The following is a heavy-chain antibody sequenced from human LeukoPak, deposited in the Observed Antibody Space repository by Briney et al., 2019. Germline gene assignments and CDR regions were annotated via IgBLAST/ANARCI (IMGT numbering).Heavy chain of an antibody. V-gene: IGHV1-2*02. CDR2: INPNSGGT. D-gene: IGHD2-2*01. CDR1: GYTXTGYY. J-gene: IGHJ4*02. Sequence: ASVKVSCKASGYTXTGYYMHWVRQAPGQGLEWMGWINPNSGGTNYAQKFQGRVTMTRDTSISTAYMELSRLRSDDTAVYYCARLVVPAAPDNYWGQGTLVTVSS. CDR3: ARLVVPAAPDNY.